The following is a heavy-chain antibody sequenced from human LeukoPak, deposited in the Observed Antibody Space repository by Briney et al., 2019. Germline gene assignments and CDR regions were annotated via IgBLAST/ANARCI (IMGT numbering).Heavy chain of an antibody. V-gene: IGHV4-34*01. CDR2: INHSGST. D-gene: IGHD3-22*01. J-gene: IGHJ3*02. CDR1: GGSFSGYY. CDR3: ARVKIPRPGDSSDSGAFDI. Sequence: SETLSLTCAVYGGSFSGYYWSWIRQPPGKGLEWIGEINHSGSTNYNPSLKSRVTISVDTSKNQFSLKLSSVTAADTAVYYCARVKIPRPGDSSDSGAFDIWGQGTMVTVSS.